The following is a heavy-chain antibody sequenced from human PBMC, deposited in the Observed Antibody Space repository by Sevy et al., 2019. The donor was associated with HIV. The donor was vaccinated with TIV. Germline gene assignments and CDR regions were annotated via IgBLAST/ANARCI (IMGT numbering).Heavy chain of an antibody. CDR3: TGSTDFGATSFDP. J-gene: IGHJ5*02. V-gene: IGHV3-15*01. CDR2: IKSKTDGGST. D-gene: IGHD3-3*01. Sequence: GGSLRLSCAASGYTFNNAWMSWVRQAPGKGLEWLGRIKSKTDGGSTEYVSPVKGRFTISIDDSKSTLYLQMNRLRTEDTGVFYCTGSTDFGATSFDPWGQGALVTVSS. CDR1: GYTFNNAW.